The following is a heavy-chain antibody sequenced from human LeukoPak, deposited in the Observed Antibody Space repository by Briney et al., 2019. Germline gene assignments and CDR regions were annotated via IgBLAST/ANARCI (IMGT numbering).Heavy chain of an antibody. D-gene: IGHD3-3*01. V-gene: IGHV3-7*01. J-gene: IGHJ4*02. Sequence: GGSLRLSCAASGFTFSTYWMSWVRQAPGKGLEWVANIKQDGSDNNYVDSVKGRFSISKDNAKNSLFLEMCRLRVEDTAVYYCARECGFWRYLDYWGQGILVTVSS. CDR2: IKQDGSDN. CDR1: GFTFSTYW. CDR3: ARECGFWRYLDY.